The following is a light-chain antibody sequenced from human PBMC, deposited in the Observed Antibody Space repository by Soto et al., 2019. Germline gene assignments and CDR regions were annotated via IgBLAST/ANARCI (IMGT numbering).Light chain of an antibody. J-gene: IGKJ3*01. CDR2: GAS. V-gene: IGKV3-20*01. CDR1: QSIYRNF. CDR3: QQYGSSPST. Sequence: EIVLTQSQDTLSLSPGERATLSCRASQSIYRNFLAWYQQKPGQAPRLLIYGASSRATGIPDRFSGSGSGTDFTLIISRLEPEDFAVYFCQQYGSSPSTFGPGTKVNI.